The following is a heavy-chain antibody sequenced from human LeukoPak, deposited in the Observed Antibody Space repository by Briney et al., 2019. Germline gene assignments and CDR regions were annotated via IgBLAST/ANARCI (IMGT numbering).Heavy chain of an antibody. J-gene: IGHJ3*02. CDR2: ISNSGGLT. Sequence: GGSLRLSCAASGFTFSRYATSWVRQAPGKGLEWVSAISNSGGLTYYADSVKGRFTISRDNSKNTLYLQMNSLRAEDTAVYYCAKLDTIFGGLSLDVWSDAFDIWGQGTMVTVSS. CDR1: GFTFSRYA. V-gene: IGHV3-23*01. CDR3: AKLDTIFGGLSLDVWSDAFDI. D-gene: IGHD3-3*01.